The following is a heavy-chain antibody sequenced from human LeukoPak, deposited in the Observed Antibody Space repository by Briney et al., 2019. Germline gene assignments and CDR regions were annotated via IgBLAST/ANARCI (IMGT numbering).Heavy chain of an antibody. CDR3: ARDMYCSSTSCYYLFDY. V-gene: IGHV3-33*01. D-gene: IGHD2-2*01. CDR2: IWYDGSNK. J-gene: IGHJ4*02. Sequence: GGSLRLSCAASGFTFSSYGMHWVRQAPGKGLEWVAVIWYDGSNKYYADSVKGRFTISRDNSKNTLYLQMNSLRAEDTAVYYCARDMYCSSTSCYYLFDYWGQRTLVTVSS. CDR1: GFTFSSYG.